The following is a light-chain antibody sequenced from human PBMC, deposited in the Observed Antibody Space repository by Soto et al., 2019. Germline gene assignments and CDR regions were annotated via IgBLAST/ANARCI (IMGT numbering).Light chain of an antibody. CDR1: SSDVGGYNY. CDR3: SSYTSSSTYVV. Sequence: QSALTQPASVSGSPGQSITISCTGTSSDVGGYNYVSWYQQHPGKAPQLINYDVANRPSGVSNRFSGSKSGNTASLTISGLQAEDEADYYCSSYTSSSTYVVFGGGTKLTVL. J-gene: IGLJ2*01. V-gene: IGLV2-14*03. CDR2: DVA.